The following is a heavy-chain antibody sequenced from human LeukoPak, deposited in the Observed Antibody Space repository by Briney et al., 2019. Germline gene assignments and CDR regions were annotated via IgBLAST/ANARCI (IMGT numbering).Heavy chain of an antibody. V-gene: IGHV3-74*03. CDR2: INSSETST. CDR1: GFTFSKYW. J-gene: IGHJ4*02. Sequence: GGSLRLSCAASGFTFSKYWMHWVRQAPGKGLVWVSRINSSETSTTYADSVKGRFTISRDNAKNTLSLQMNSLRAEDTGVYYCAREGEWEHFDYWGQGTLVTVSS. D-gene: IGHD1-26*01. CDR3: AREGEWEHFDY.